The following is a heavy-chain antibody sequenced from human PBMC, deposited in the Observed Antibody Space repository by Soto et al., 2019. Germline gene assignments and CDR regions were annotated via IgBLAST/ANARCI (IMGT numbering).Heavy chain of an antibody. CDR1: GFTFSSYW. Sequence: GGSLRLSCAASGFTFSSYWMHWVRQAPGKGLVWVSRVNSDGGSTSYADSVKGRFTVSRDNAKNTLYLQMNSLGAEDTAVYYCVSQGYCSGGTCGAYWGQGTLVTVSS. D-gene: IGHD2-15*01. V-gene: IGHV3-74*01. J-gene: IGHJ4*02. CDR3: VSQGYCSGGTCGAY. CDR2: VNSDGGST.